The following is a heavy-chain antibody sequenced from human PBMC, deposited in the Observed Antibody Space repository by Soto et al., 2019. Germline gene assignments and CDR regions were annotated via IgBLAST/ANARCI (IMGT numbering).Heavy chain of an antibody. D-gene: IGHD2-21*01. V-gene: IGHV3-74*03. CDR2: IESDESRT. CDR1: GFTFSSTW. Sequence: DVQLVESGGGLVQPGGSLRLSCATSGFTFSSTWMHWVRQAPGKGLVWVSRIESDESRTLYADFVKGRFTISRDNAKNMLYLQMSSLRVEDTAVYYCANSPFEYWGQGTLVTVSS. J-gene: IGHJ4*02. CDR3: ANSPFEY.